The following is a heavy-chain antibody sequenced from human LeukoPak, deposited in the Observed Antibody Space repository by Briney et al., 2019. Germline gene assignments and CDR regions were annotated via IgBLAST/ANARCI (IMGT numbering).Heavy chain of an antibody. CDR3: AGEGLNYSFDY. CDR1: GGSFSGYY. CDR2: IYTSGST. V-gene: IGHV4-59*10. D-gene: IGHD2-21*01. J-gene: IGHJ4*02. Sequence: PSETLSLTCAVYGGSFSGYYWSWIRQPAGKGLEWIGRIYTSGSTNYNPSLKSRVTISVDTSKNQFSLKLSSVTAADTAVYYCAGEGLNYSFDYWGQGTLVTVSS.